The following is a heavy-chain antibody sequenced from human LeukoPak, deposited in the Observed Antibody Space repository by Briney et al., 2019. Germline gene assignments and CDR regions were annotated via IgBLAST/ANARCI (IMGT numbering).Heavy chain of an antibody. CDR1: GGTFSSSA. D-gene: IGHD5-18*01. Sequence: SVKVSCKASGGTFSSSAISWVRQAPGQGLEWMGGIIPIFGTANYAQKFQGRVTMTTDTSTSTAYMDPRSLRSDDTAVYYCARGSSYGFSMGYWGQGTLVTVSS. J-gene: IGHJ4*02. CDR3: ARGSSYGFSMGY. CDR2: IIPIFGTA. V-gene: IGHV1-69*05.